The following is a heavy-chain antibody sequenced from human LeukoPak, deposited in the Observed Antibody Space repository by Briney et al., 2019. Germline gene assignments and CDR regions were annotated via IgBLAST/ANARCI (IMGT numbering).Heavy chain of an antibody. Sequence: SGGSLRLSCAASGFTFDDYAMHWVRQAPGKGLEWVSGTSWNSGSIGYADSVKGRFTISRDNAKNSLYLQMNSLRAEDTALYYCAKDLMTTVTGFDYWGQGTLVTVSS. CDR2: TSWNSGSI. J-gene: IGHJ4*02. CDR3: AKDLMTTVTGFDY. CDR1: GFTFDDYA. V-gene: IGHV3-9*01. D-gene: IGHD4-4*01.